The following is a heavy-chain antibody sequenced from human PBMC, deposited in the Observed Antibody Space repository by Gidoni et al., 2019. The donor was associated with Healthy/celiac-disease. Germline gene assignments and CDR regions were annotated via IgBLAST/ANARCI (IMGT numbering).Heavy chain of an antibody. CDR1: GFTFSSYA. CDR2: ISYDGSNK. CDR3: ASTYFSSGWLIDY. Sequence: QVQLVESGGGVVQPGRSLRLSCAASGFTFSSYAMHWVRQAPGKGLEWVAVISYDGSNKYYADSVKGRFTISRDNSKNTLYLQMNSLRAEDTAVYYCASTYFSSGWLIDYWGQGTLVTVSS. D-gene: IGHD6-19*01. V-gene: IGHV3-30*04. J-gene: IGHJ4*02.